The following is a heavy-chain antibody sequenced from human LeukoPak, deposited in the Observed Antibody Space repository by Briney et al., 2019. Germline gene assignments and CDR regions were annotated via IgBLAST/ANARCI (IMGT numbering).Heavy chain of an antibody. D-gene: IGHD4-17*01. CDR2: IYSGGNT. Sequence: PGGSLRLSCAASGFAVSNSYMSWVRQTPGKGLEWVSAIYSGGNTYYADSVKGRFTISRDDSKNSLFLQMHSLRAEDTALYYCVYGDFVRTVNYFDYWGQGTLVTVSS. CDR3: VYGDFVRTVNYFDY. CDR1: GFAVSNSY. J-gene: IGHJ4*02. V-gene: IGHV3-66*01.